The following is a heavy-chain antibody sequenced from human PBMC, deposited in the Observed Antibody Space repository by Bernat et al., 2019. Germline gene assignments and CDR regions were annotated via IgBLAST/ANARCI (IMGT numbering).Heavy chain of an antibody. CDR3: AKGADFGDYDGYDAFDI. CDR2: ISYDGSIR. D-gene: IGHD4-17*01. CDR1: GFTFTSYG. Sequence: QVQLVESGGGAVQPGRSLRLSCAASGFTFTSYGMHWVRQAPGKGLEWVAVISYDGSIRYYADSVKGRFTISRDNSKNTLFLQMNSLRVEDTAMYYCAKGADFGDYDGYDAFDIWGQGTMVTVSS. J-gene: IGHJ3*02. V-gene: IGHV3-30*18.